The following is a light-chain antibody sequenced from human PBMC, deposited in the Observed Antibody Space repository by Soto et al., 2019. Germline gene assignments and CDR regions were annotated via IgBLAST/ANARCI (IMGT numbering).Light chain of an antibody. CDR1: QSVSSW. CDR2: DAS. Sequence: IKMSHYPSTLSGPVGDRVTITCRASQSVSSWLAWYQQKPGKAPKLLIYDASSLESGITSRFSGSGSGSEYTHTISGRQPDGFSSYNSQVVNRDLYS. V-gene: IGKV1-5*01. CDR3: QVVNRDLYS. J-gene: IGKJ2*03.